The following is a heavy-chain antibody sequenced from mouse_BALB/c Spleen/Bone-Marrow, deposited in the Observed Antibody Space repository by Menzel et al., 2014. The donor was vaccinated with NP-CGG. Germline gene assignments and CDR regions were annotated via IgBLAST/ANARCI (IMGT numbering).Heavy chain of an antibody. CDR1: GFTFXSYA. D-gene: IGHD2-4*01. CDR3: ARHGITRLLDY. CDR2: ISSGGSYT. J-gene: IGHJ2*01. V-gene: IGHV5-9-1*01. Sequence: EVMLVESGGGLVKPGGSLELSCAASGFTFXSYAMSWVRQTPEKRLEWVATISSGGSYTYYPDSVKGRFTISRDNAKNTLYLQMSSLRSEDTAMYYCARHGITRLLDYWGQGTTLTVSS.